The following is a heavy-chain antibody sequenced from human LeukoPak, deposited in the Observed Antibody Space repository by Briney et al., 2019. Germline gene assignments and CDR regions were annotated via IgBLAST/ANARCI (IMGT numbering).Heavy chain of an antibody. J-gene: IGHJ3*02. CDR3: GIFGASVAFYI. CDR2: IYYSGST. CDR1: GGSISSGGYY. Sequence: KASETLSLTCTVSGGSISSGGYYWSWIRQHPGKGLEWIGYIYYSGSTYYNPSLKSRVTISVDTSKNQFSLKLSSVTAADTAVYSWGIFGASVAFYIWAQGKMFPFS. V-gene: IGHV4-31*03. D-gene: IGHD3-3*01.